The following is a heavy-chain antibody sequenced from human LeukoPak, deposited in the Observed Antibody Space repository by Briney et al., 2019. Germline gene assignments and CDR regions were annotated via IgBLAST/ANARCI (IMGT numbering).Heavy chain of an antibody. V-gene: IGHV5-51*01. J-gene: IGHJ4*02. CDR3: ARTQRYCSSTSCPLGY. D-gene: IGHD2-2*01. Sequence: GESLKISCKGSGYSFTSYWIGWVRQMPGKGLEWMGIIYPGDSDTRYSPSFQGQVTISADESISTAYLQWSSLKASDTAMYYCARTQRYCSSTSCPLGYWGQGTLVTVSS. CDR2: IYPGDSDT. CDR1: GYSFTSYW.